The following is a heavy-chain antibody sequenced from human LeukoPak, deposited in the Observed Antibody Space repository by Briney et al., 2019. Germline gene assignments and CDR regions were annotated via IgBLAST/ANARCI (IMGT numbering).Heavy chain of an antibody. Sequence: PSETLSLTCTVSGGSISSYYWSWIRQPAGKGLEWIGRIYISGSTNYNPSLKSRVTISVDTSKNQFSLKLSSVSAADTAVYYYGRELGGHCSGGSCYQNWFDPWGQGTLVTVSS. D-gene: IGHD2-15*01. V-gene: IGHV4-4*07. J-gene: IGHJ5*02. CDR3: GRELGGHCSGGSCYQNWFDP. CDR2: IYISGST. CDR1: GGSISSYY.